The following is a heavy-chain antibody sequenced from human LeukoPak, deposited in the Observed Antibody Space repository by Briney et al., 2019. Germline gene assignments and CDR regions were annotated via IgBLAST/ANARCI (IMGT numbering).Heavy chain of an antibody. CDR1: GFTFSSSA. V-gene: IGHV3-30*03. CDR2: ISYDESNK. J-gene: IGHJ6*02. D-gene: IGHD3-3*01. Sequence: GGSLRLSCAASGFTFSSSAMHWVRQAPGKGLEWEAVISYDESNKYYADSVKGRFTISRDNSKNTLYLQMNSLRAEDTAVYYCARGTDTKPFWSGYWVDVWGQGTTVTVSS. CDR3: ARGTDTKPFWSGYWVDV.